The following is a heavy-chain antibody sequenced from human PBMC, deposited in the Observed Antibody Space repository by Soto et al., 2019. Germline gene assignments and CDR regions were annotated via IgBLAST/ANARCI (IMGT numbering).Heavy chain of an antibody. CDR3: AKDRRAGGNSAFYFDF. D-gene: IGHD3-16*01. J-gene: IGHJ4*02. Sequence: GGSLRLSCAASGFKFSNYAMSWVRQAPGKGLEWVSLISATGRGTYYAASVKGRFTISRDNSHNTLYLQVHSLTAEDTAVYYCAKDRRAGGNSAFYFDFWGQGAQDTVSS. CDR1: GFKFSNYA. V-gene: IGHV3-23*01. CDR2: ISATGRGT.